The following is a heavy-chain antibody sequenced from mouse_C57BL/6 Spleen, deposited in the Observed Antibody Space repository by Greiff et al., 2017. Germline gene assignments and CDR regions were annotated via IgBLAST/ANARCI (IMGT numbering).Heavy chain of an antibody. J-gene: IGHJ2*01. Sequence: VQLQQSGAELVKPGASVKLSCTASGFNIKDYDMHWVKQRTEQGLEWIGRIGAEGGETKYAPKVQGKATITADTFSNPAYLQLSSLTSEDTAVYYCALDYYGSSLAYGGQGTTLTVSS. CDR3: ALDYYGSSLAY. CDR2: IGAEGGET. D-gene: IGHD1-1*01. CDR1: GFNIKDYD. V-gene: IGHV14-2*01.